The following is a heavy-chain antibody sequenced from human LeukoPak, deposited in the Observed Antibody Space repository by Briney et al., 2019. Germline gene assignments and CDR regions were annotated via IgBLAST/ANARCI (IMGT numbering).Heavy chain of an antibody. Sequence: SVKVSCKASGGTFSSYAISWVRQAPGQGLEWMGRIIPIFGTANYAQKFQGRVTITTDESTSTAYMELSSLRSEDTAVYYCAKDLYSTGFYPTTFDYWGQGTLVTVSS. CDR1: GGTFSSYA. CDR3: AKDLYSTGFYPTTFDY. J-gene: IGHJ4*02. D-gene: IGHD6-19*01. V-gene: IGHV1-69*05. CDR2: IIPIFGTA.